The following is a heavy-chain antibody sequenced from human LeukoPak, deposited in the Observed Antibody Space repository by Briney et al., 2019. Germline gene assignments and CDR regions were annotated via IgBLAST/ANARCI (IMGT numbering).Heavy chain of an antibody. CDR3: AREDIVVVPAAIPLIGRAGNYYYYMDV. V-gene: IGHV3-53*01. J-gene: IGHJ6*03. D-gene: IGHD2-2*02. CDR2: IYSGGST. CDR1: GFIVSTNY. Sequence: GGSLRLSCAASGFIVSTNYMSWVRQAPGKGLEWVSVIYSGGSTYYADSVKGRFTISRDNSKNTLYLQMNSLRAEDTAVYYCAREDIVVVPAAIPLIGRAGNYYYYMDVWGKGTTVTVSS.